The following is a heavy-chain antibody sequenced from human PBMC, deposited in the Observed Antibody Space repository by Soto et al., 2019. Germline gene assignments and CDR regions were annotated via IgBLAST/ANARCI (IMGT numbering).Heavy chain of an antibody. V-gene: IGHV1-3*01. Sequence: ASVKGSCKASGYTFTIYSMHWVRQAPGQRLEWMGWINAGNGNTKYSQKFQGRVTITRDTSASTAYMELSSLRSEDTAVYYCARDPRNQDIVLMVYATGGYYYYGMDVWGQGTTVTVSS. J-gene: IGHJ6*02. CDR1: GYTFTIYS. CDR2: INAGNGNT. D-gene: IGHD2-8*01. CDR3: ARDPRNQDIVLMVYATGGYYYYGMDV.